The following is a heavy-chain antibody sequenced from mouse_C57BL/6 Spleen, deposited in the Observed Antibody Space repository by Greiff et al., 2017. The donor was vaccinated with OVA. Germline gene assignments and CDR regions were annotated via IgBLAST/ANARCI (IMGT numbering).Heavy chain of an antibody. J-gene: IGHJ3*01. CDR3: TRPDYYGSSYGAY. CDR1: GYTFTDYE. CDR2: IDPETGGT. Sequence: QVQLQQSGAELVRPGASVTLSCKASGYTFTDYEMHWVKRTPVHGLEWIGAIDPETGGTAYNQKFKGKAILTADKSSSTAYMELRSLTSEDSAVYYCTRPDYYGSSYGAYWGQGTLVTVSA. D-gene: IGHD1-1*01. V-gene: IGHV1-15*01.